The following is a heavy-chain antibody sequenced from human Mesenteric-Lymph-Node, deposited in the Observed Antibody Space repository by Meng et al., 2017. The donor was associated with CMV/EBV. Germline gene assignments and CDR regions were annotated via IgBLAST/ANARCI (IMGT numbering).Heavy chain of an antibody. CDR3: ARDRRFLEWLLETSYGMDV. V-gene: IGHV3-30*04. D-gene: IGHD3-3*01. Sequence: GESLKISCAASGFTFSSYAMHWVRQAPGKGLEWVAVISYDGSNKYYADSVKGRFTISRDNSKNTLYLQMNSLRAEDTAVYYCARDRRFLEWLLETSYGMDVWGQGTTVTVSS. CDR2: ISYDGSNK. J-gene: IGHJ6*02. CDR1: GFTFSSYA.